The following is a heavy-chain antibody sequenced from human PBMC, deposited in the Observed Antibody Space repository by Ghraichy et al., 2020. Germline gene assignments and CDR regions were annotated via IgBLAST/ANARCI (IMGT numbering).Heavy chain of an antibody. CDR3: AKDRFSSGYYYYYGMDV. CDR1: GFTFSSYA. D-gene: IGHD6-19*01. J-gene: IGHJ6*02. V-gene: IGHV3-23*01. CDR2: ISGSGGST. Sequence: LTCAVSGFTFSSYAMSWVRQAPGKGLEWVSAISGSGGSTYYADSVKGRFTISRDNSKNTLYLQMNSLRAEDTAVYYCAKDRFSSGYYYYYGMDVWGQGTTVTVSS.